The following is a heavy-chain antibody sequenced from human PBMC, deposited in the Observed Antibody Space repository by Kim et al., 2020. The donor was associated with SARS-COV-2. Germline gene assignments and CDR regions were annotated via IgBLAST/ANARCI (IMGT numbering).Heavy chain of an antibody. Sequence: YAQKFQGRVTITADESTSTAYMELSSLRSEDTAVYYCARNYGDYQYYFDYWGQGTLVTVSS. CDR3: ARNYGDYQYYFDY. D-gene: IGHD4-17*01. J-gene: IGHJ4*02. V-gene: IGHV1-69*01.